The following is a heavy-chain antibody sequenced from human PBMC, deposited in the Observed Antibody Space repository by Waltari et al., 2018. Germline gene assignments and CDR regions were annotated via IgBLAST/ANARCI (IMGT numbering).Heavy chain of an antibody. J-gene: IGHJ4*02. Sequence: EVQLVESGGGLVQPGRSLRLSCVGSGFRFACRALHGVRQVPGKGLEWVSGINWNSGNIGYADSVKGRFTISRDNAKNSLYLQINSVRTEDTALYYCTSDAFGNSIGGVFDYWGQGTLVNVSS. CDR3: TSDAFGNSIGGVFDY. CDR2: INWNSGNI. V-gene: IGHV3-9*01. D-gene: IGHD3-3*01. CDR1: GFRFACRA.